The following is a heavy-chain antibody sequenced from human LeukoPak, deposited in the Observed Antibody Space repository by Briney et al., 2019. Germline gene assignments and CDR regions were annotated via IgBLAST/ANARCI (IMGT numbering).Heavy chain of an antibody. Sequence: PGGSLRLSCAASGFTFSSYGMHWVRQAPGKGLEWVAVIWYDGSNKYYADSVKGRFTISRDNSKNTLYLQMNSLRAEDTAVYYCARSPRIAVAHRGWFDPWGQGTLVTVSS. J-gene: IGHJ5*02. CDR3: ARSPRIAVAHRGWFDP. V-gene: IGHV3-33*01. D-gene: IGHD6-19*01. CDR2: IWYDGSNK. CDR1: GFTFSSYG.